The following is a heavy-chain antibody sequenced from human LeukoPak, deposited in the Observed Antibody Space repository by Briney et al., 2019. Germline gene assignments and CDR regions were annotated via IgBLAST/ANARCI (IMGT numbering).Heavy chain of an antibody. V-gene: IGHV4-61*02. D-gene: IGHD3-16*02. J-gene: IGHJ4*02. CDR1: GGSISSGSYY. Sequence: PSETLSLTCTVSGGSISSGSYYWSWIRQPVGKGLEWIGRIYTSGSTNYNPSLKSRVTISVDTSKNQFSLKLSSVTAADTAVYYCASGYDYVWGSYRYTGAYFDYWGQGTLVTVSS. CDR3: ASGYDYVWGSYRYTGAYFDY. CDR2: IYTSGST.